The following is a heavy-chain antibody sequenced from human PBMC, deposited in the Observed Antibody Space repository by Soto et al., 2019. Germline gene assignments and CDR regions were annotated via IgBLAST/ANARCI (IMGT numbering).Heavy chain of an antibody. CDR2: ISSNGGST. V-gene: IGHV3-64*01. CDR3: ARQWLDSYYFDY. CDR1: GFTFSSYA. Sequence: EEQLVESGGGLVQPGGSLRLSCAASGFTFSSYAMHWVRQAPGKGLEYVSGISSNGGSTHYANSVKGRFTISRDNSKNTLYLQMGSLRAEDMAVYYCARQWLDSYYFDYWGQGTLVTVSS. J-gene: IGHJ4*02. D-gene: IGHD6-19*01.